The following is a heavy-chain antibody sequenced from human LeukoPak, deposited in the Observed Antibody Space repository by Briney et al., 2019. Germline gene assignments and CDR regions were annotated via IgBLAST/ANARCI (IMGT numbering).Heavy chain of an antibody. V-gene: IGHV3-33*06. CDR1: GFTFSSYG. J-gene: IGHJ4*02. CDR2: IWYDGSNK. Sequence: PGGSLRLSCAASGFTFSSYGMHWVRQAPGKGLEWVAVIWYDGSNKYYADSVKGRFTIPRDNSKNTLYLQMNSLRAEDTAVYYCAKEAVDYYDSSGYYPFDYWGQGTLVTVSS. D-gene: IGHD3-22*01. CDR3: AKEAVDYYDSSGYYPFDY.